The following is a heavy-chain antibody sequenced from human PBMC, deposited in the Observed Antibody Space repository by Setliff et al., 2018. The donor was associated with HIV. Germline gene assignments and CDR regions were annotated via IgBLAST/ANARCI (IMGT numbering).Heavy chain of an antibody. D-gene: IGHD6-25*01. V-gene: IGHV5-51*01. J-gene: IGHJ3*02. CDR2: IYPGDTDT. CDR1: GHSFNSYW. Sequence: PGESLKISCKGSGHSFNSYWIGWVRQMAGKGLEWMGIIYPGDTDTRYSPSLQGQVTISADKSISTAYLQWSSLKASDTAMYYCARQAAAFDIWGQGTMVTVSS. CDR3: ARQAAAFDI.